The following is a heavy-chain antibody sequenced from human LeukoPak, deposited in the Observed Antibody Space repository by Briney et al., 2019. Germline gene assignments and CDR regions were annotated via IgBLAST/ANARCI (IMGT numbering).Heavy chain of an antibody. J-gene: IGHJ4*02. V-gene: IGHV3-23*01. CDR1: GFTFSTHA. Sequence: GGSLRLSCAASGFTFSTHAMSWVRQAPGKGLEWVATMTGSGGSTFYGDSVKGRFTIARDNSNNMLYLQMNSLRAEDTAVYYCAKDLGLLWFGAFDYWGQGILVTVSS. D-gene: IGHD3-10*01. CDR2: MTGSGGST. CDR3: AKDLGLLWFGAFDY.